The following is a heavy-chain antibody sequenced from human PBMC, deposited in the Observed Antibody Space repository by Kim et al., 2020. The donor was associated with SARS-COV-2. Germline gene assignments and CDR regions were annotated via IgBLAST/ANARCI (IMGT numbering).Heavy chain of an antibody. V-gene: IGHV3-30*04. J-gene: IGHJ3*01. Sequence: GGSLRLSCAASDFTFSDYTFHWVRQAPGKGLEWVALISFASNTYYADPVKGRYTISRDNSNNILYLQMSSLKPEDTGIYYCARGHRMGSPHAFALWGQGIVVTVSS. CDR1: DFTFSDYT. CDR3: ARGHRMGSPHAFAL. CDR2: ISFASNT. D-gene: IGHD2-15*01.